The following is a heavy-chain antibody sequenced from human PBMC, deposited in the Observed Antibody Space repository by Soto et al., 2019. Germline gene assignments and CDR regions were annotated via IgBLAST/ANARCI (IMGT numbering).Heavy chain of an antibody. D-gene: IGHD2-21*02. CDR2: ISSSGTYI. V-gene: IGHV3-21*01. J-gene: IGHJ1*01. CDR3: ARDLVVTARPHGPNFQH. Sequence: EMQLVESGGGLVKPGGSLRLSCAASGFAASGFGFTYYNMNWVRQAPGKGLEWVSSISSSGTYIYYADSVKGRFTISRDNSKNTLYLQMNSLRAEDTAVYYCARDLVVTARPHGPNFQHWGQGTLVTVSS. CDR1: GFGFTYYN.